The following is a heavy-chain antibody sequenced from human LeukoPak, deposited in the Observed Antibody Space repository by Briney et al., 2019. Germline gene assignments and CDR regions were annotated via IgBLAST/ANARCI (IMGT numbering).Heavy chain of an antibody. V-gene: IGHV4-39*01. D-gene: IGHD3-22*01. CDR1: GGSISSSTFY. CDR3: ARGDTSGYHY. Sequence: PSETLSLTCTVSGGSISSSTFYWGWIRQPPGKGLEWIGTIFYTGNTYYNPSLKSRLTISVDTSTNQFSLTLSSVTAADTAVYYCARGDTSGYHYWGQGTLVTVSS. J-gene: IGHJ4*02. CDR2: IFYTGNT.